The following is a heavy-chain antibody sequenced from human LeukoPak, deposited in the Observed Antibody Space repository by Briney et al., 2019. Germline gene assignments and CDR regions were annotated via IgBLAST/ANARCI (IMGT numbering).Heavy chain of an antibody. CDR3: AKCLGSGWYASSD. D-gene: IGHD6-13*01. J-gene: IGHJ4*02. CDR2: ISSSGSNT. CDR1: EFTYG. V-gene: IGHV3-23*01. Sequence: GGSLRLSCAASEFTYGMNWVRQAPGKGLECVSAISSSGSNTYYADSVTGRFTISRDNSKNTLYLQMNSLRAEDTAVYYCAKCLGSGWYASSDWGQGTLVTVSS.